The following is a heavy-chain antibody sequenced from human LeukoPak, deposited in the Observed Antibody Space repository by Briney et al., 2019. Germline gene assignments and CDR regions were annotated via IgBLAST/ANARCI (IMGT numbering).Heavy chain of an antibody. Sequence: SETLSLTCTVSGGSISSGSYYWSWIRQPAGKGLEWIGRIYTSGSTNYNPSLKSRVTISVDKSKNQFSLNLSSVTAADTAVYYCARARGKRITIFGVETYYYYMDVWGKGTTVTVSS. V-gene: IGHV4-61*02. D-gene: IGHD3-3*01. CDR1: GGSISSGSYY. CDR2: IYTSGST. J-gene: IGHJ6*03. CDR3: ARARGKRITIFGVETYYYYMDV.